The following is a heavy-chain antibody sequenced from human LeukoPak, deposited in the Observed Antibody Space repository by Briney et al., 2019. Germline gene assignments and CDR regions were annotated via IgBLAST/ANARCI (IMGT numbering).Heavy chain of an antibody. CDR2: IFSGGSST. CDR3: ARDRYSSAWYEE. V-gene: IGHV3-74*01. D-gene: IGHD6-19*01. CDR1: ALPFRSYW. Sequence: TGGSLRLSCTASALPFRSYWMHGVREAPGRRLVWVSHIFSGGSSTSYADSVKGRFTISRDNAKNTLYLQMNSLRAEDTAVYYCARDRYSSAWYEEWGRGTVVTVSS. J-gene: IGHJ4*02.